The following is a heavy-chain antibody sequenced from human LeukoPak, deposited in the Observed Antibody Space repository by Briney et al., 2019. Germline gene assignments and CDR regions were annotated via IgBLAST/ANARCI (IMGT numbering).Heavy chain of an antibody. CDR2: INPNSRGT. CDR1: GYTFTNYA. Sequence: ASVKVSCKASGYTFTNYAMNWVRQAPGQGLEWMGWINPNSRGTNYAQKFQGRVTMTRDTSISTAYMELSRLRSDDTAVYYCARDQDGIPAADPYYYYYMDVWGKGTTVTVSS. CDR3: ARDQDGIPAADPYYYYYMDV. V-gene: IGHV1-2*02. D-gene: IGHD6-13*01. J-gene: IGHJ6*03.